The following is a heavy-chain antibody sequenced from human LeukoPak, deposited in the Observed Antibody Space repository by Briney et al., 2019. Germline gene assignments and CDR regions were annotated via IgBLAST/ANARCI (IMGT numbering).Heavy chain of an antibody. CDR2: ISGDGYST. CDR1: GFTFSSYA. Sequence: QPVGSLRLSCAASGFTFSSYAMSWVRQAPRVGLEWVSGISGDGYSTYYADSVKGRFTISRDNSKNTVYLQMNSLRDEDTAVYYCAKRSGSPRPEYFDYWGQGTLVTVSS. J-gene: IGHJ4*02. D-gene: IGHD1-14*01. V-gene: IGHV3-23*01. CDR3: AKRSGSPRPEYFDY.